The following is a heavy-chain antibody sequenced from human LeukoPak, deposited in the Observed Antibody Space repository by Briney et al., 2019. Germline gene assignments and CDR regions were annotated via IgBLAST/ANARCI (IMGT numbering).Heavy chain of an antibody. Sequence: ASVKVSCKASGYTFTSYAMNWVRQAPGQGLEWMGWINTNTGNPTYAQGFTGRFVFSLDTSVSTAYLQISSLKAEDTAVYYCARVKGSGWYNWFDPWGQGTLVTVSS. CDR1: GYTFTSYA. J-gene: IGHJ5*02. CDR2: INTNTGNP. V-gene: IGHV7-4-1*02. D-gene: IGHD6-19*01. CDR3: ARVKGSGWYNWFDP.